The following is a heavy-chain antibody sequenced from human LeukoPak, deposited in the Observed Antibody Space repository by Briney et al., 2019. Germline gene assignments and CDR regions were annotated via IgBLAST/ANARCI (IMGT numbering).Heavy chain of an antibody. CDR2: ISYDGSNK. J-gene: IGHJ4*02. CDR3: AISYGYTGDFDY. D-gene: IGHD5-18*01. Sequence: PGGSLRLSCAASGFTFSSHAMHWVRQAPGKGLEWVAVISYDGSNKYYADSVKGRFTISRDNSKNTLYLQMNSLRAEDTAVYYCAISYGYTGDFDYWGQGTLVTVSS. CDR1: GFTFSSHA. V-gene: IGHV3-30*04.